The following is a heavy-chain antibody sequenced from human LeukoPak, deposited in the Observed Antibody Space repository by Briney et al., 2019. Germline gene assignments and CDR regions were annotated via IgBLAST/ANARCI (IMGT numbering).Heavy chain of an antibody. D-gene: IGHD1-26*01. V-gene: IGHV3-15*01. CDR1: EFTFRNAW. J-gene: IGHJ6*03. CDR2: IKSKTDGGTT. CDR3: TTDLVWVGATTGNYYMDV. Sequence: PGGSLRLPWAASEFTFRNAWRSGVGRAPGKGREGLGLIKSKTDGGTTDYAAPVKGRFTISRDDSKNTLYLQMNSLKTEDTAVYYCTTDLVWVGATTGNYYMDVWGKGTTVTVSS.